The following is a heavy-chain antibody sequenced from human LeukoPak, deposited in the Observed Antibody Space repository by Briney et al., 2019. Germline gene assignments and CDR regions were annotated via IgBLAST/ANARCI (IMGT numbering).Heavy chain of an antibody. CDR3: ARGPPPGDTFDY. J-gene: IGHJ4*02. V-gene: IGHV4-30-4*08. D-gene: IGHD7-27*01. Sequence: WVRQAPGKGLEWIGYIYYSGSTYYNPSLKSRVTISVDTSKNQFSLKLSSVTAADTAVYYCARGPPPGDTFDYWGQGTLVTVSS. CDR2: IYYSGST.